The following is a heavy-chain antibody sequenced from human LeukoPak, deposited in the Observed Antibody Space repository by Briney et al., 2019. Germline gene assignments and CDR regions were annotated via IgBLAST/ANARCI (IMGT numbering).Heavy chain of an antibody. CDR2: ISSSGSTI. Sequence: GGSLRLSCAASGFIFRSYEMNWVRQAPGKGPEWVSYISSSGSTIYYADSVKGRFTLSRDNAKNSLYLRMNSLRAEDTAVYYCARTGGSYPYYFEYWGQGTLVTVSS. CDR3: ARTGGSYPYYFEY. J-gene: IGHJ4*02. V-gene: IGHV3-48*03. D-gene: IGHD1-26*01. CDR1: GFIFRSYE.